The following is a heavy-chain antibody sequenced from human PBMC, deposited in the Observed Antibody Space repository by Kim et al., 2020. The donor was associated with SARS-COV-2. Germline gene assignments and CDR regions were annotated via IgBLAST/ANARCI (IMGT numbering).Heavy chain of an antibody. Sequence: DSLKGRFTISRDNSKNTLYLQMTSLRAEDTAVYYCAKSSSNWYYYYYMDVWGKGTTVTVSS. V-gene: IGHV3-23*01. D-gene: IGHD6-13*01. J-gene: IGHJ6*03. CDR3: AKSSSNWYYYYYMDV.